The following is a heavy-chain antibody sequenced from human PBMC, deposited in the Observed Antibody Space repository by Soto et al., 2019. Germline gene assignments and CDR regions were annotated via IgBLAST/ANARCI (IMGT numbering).Heavy chain of an antibody. CDR1: GCTFSSXS. D-gene: IGHD2-15*01. CDR2: IIPMFDTP. CDR3: ARSGGLDRDFNY. V-gene: IGHV1-69*13. Sequence: ASVKVSCKASGCTFSSXSFSWVRQAPGQGLEWMGGIIPMFDTPIYAQKFQDRVTITADESTSTAYMQLSSLRSGDTAVYYCARSGGLDRDFNYWGQGSLVTVSS. J-gene: IGHJ4*02.